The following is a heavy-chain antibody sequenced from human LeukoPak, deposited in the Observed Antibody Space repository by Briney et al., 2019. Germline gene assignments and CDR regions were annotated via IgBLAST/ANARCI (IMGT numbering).Heavy chain of an antibody. CDR1: GFTFSSFA. CDR2: ISSRHLTT. D-gene: IGHD4-17*01. J-gene: IGHJ5*02. Sequence: GGSLRLSCAVSGFTFSSFAMTWVRQAPGKGLEWVSSISSRHLTTYYTDSVKGRFTISRDNSKNTRYLQMNSLRAEDTAVYYCTKDPNGDYVGAFDPWGQGTLVTVSS. V-gene: IGHV3-23*01. CDR3: TKDPNGDYVGAFDP.